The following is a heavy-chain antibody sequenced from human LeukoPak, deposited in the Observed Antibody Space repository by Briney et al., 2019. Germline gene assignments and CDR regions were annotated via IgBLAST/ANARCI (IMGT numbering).Heavy chain of an antibody. CDR2: TYSGDIT. Sequence: GGSLRLSSAASGLTVSSSYMSWVRPAPGKGLEWVSLTYSGDITHYVDSVKGRFTISRNSSKSTLYLQMNSLRAEDTAVYYCARLHYDPYDYWGQGALVTVAS. J-gene: IGHJ4*02. D-gene: IGHD3-22*01. CDR1: GLTVSSSY. V-gene: IGHV3-66*04. CDR3: ARLHYDPYDY.